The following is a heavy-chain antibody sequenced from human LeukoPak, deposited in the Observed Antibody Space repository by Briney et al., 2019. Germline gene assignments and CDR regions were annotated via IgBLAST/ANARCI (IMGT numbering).Heavy chain of an antibody. V-gene: IGHV3-7*01. D-gene: IGHD3-10*01. CDR2: IKQDGSAK. CDR3: ACGGSGSFDY. Sequence: GGSLRLSCAASGFTFSSYSMNWVRQAPGKGLEWVANIKQDGSAKYYVDSVKGRFTISRDNAKNSLYLQMNSLRGEDTAVYYCACGGSGSFDYWGQGTLVTVSS. CDR1: GFTFSSYS. J-gene: IGHJ4*02.